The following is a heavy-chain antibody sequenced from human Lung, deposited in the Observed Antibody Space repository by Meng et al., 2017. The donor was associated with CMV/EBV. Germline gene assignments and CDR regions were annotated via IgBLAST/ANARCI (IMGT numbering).Heavy chain of an antibody. J-gene: IGHJ5*02. D-gene: IGHD4-17*01. Sequence: GEXXKISCQGFGYIFSDYWIGWVRQMPGKGLEWMGIIYPGDSDVRYSPSFQGQVFISADESISTAYLQWYSLKAPDTAIYYCARNGADEDYWFDPWGQGTLVTVSS. CDR2: IYPGDSDV. CDR1: GYIFSDYW. V-gene: IGHV5-51*01. CDR3: ARNGADEDYWFDP.